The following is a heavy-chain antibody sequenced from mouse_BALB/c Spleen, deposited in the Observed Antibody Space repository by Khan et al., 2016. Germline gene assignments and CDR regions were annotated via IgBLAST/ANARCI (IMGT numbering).Heavy chain of an antibody. V-gene: IGHV4-1*02. Sequence: EVQLQESGGGLVQPGGSLKLSCAASGFDFSRYWMSWVRQAPGKGLEWIGEINPDSSTINYTPSLKDKFIISRDNAKNTLYLQMSKVRSEATALYYCARRHYYGYMNYWGQVPTLTVSS. CDR2: INPDSSTI. D-gene: IGHD1-2*01. CDR3: ARRHYYGYMNY. CDR1: GFDFSRYW. J-gene: IGHJ2*01.